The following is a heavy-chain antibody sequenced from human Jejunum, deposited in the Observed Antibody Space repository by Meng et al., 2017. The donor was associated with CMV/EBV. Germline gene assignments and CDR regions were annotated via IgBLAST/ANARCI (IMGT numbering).Heavy chain of an antibody. CDR2: VSAYNGDT. Sequence: GYTFSTYAVAWVRQAPGRGLEWMGWVSAYNGDTNYAHQLHGRVTMTTDTSTTTAYMELRSLRSDDTGVYYCARIPVTSGSSYGLDVWGQGTTVTVSS. V-gene: IGHV1-18*01. J-gene: IGHJ6*02. D-gene: IGHD4-17*01. CDR1: GYTFSTYA. CDR3: ARIPVTSGSSYGLDV.